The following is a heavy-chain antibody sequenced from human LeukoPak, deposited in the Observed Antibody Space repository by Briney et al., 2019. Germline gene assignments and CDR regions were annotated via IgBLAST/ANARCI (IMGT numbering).Heavy chain of an antibody. CDR3: ARDSGYNAFDY. D-gene: IGHD5-12*01. CDR1: GFTFSTYS. Sequence: GGSLRLSCAASGFTFSTYSMNWVRQAPGKGLEWVSSISSGSRHIYYADSVKGRFTISRDNAKNSLYLQMNSLRAEDTAMYYCARDSGYNAFDYWGQGTLVTVS. CDR2: ISSGSRHI. J-gene: IGHJ4*02. V-gene: IGHV3-21*04.